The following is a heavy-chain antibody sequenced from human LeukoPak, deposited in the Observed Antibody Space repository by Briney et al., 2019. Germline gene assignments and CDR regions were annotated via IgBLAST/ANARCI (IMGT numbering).Heavy chain of an antibody. CDR3: ARDREYSYGYGFDP. D-gene: IGHD5-18*01. Sequence: ASVKVSCKASGYTFTCYYMHWVRQAPGQGLEWMGWINPNSGGTNYAQKFQGRVTMTRDTSISTAYMELSRLRSDDTAVYYCARDREYSYGYGFDPWGQGTLVTVSS. CDR1: GYTFTCYY. V-gene: IGHV1-2*02. J-gene: IGHJ5*02. CDR2: INPNSGGT.